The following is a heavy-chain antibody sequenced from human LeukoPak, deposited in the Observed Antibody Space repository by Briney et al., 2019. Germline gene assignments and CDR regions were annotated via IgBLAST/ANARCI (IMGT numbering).Heavy chain of an antibody. J-gene: IGHJ5*02. V-gene: IGHV4-39*01. CDR1: GGSISSSSYY. CDR2: IYYSGST. D-gene: IGHD6-19*01. CDR3: ARPGSPPSGWFDP. Sequence: SGTLSLTCTVSGGSISSSSYYWGWIRQPPGKGLEWIGSIYYSGSTYYNPSLKSRVTISVDTSKNQFSLKLSSVTAADTAVYYCARPGSPPSGWFDPWGQGTLSPSPQ.